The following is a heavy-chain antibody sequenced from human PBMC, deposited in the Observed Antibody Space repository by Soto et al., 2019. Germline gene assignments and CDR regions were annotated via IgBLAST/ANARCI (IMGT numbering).Heavy chain of an antibody. V-gene: IGHV4-39*01. D-gene: IGHD3-3*01. CDR2: MHYSGST. CDR1: GGSISSSSYY. Sequence: PSETLSLTCTVAGGSISSSSYYWGRIRQPPGKGLEWIGSMHYSGSTYYNPSLKSRVTISVDTSKNQVSLRLSSVTAADTAVYYCARSFWSGNWFDPWGQGTLVTVSS. J-gene: IGHJ5*02. CDR3: ARSFWSGNWFDP.